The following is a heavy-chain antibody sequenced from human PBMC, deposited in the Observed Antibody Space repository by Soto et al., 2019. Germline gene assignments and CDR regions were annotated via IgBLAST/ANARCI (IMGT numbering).Heavy chain of an antibody. CDR3: AKDEGSSSGGFFDY. V-gene: IGHV3-23*01. D-gene: IGHD6-6*01. CDR2: ISGSGGST. CDR1: GFTFSSYA. J-gene: IGHJ4*02. Sequence: EVQLLESGGGLVQPGGSLRLSCAASGFTFSSYAMSWVRQAPGKGLEWVSAISGSGGSTYYADSVKGRFTISRDNSKNTLYLQRNSLRDGDTAVYYCAKDEGSSSGGFFDYWGQGTLVTVSS.